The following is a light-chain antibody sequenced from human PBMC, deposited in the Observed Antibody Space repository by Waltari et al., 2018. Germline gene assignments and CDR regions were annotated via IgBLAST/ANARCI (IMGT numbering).Light chain of an antibody. CDR3: QKYVSLPAT. CDR2: DAS. J-gene: IGKJ1*01. Sequence: EIVLTQSPGTLSLSPGERATLSCRASPSVSRSLAWYQQKPGQAPRLLIYDASSRATGIPDRFSGGGSGTDFSLTISRLEPEDFAVYYCQKYVSLPATFGQGTKVEIK. CDR1: PSVSRS. V-gene: IGKV3-20*01.